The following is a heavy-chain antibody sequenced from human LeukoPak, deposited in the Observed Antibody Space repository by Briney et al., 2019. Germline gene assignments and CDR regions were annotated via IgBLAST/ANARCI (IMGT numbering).Heavy chain of an antibody. V-gene: IGHV3-11*04. D-gene: IGHD5-12*01. CDR1: GFTFSDFY. J-gene: IGHJ6*03. CDR2: ISTNGVTI. CDR3: ARGGVYSGYDYTRHYYYYMDV. Sequence: GGSLRLSCAASGFTFSDFYMSWIRLVPGKGLEFVSFISTNGVTIRYADSVKGRFTISRDNSKNTLYLQMNSLRAEDTAVYYCARGGVYSGYDYTRHYYYYMDVWGKGTTVTVSS.